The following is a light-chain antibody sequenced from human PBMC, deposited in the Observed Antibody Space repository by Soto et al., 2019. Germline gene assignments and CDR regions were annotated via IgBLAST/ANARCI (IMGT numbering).Light chain of an antibody. J-gene: IGKJ5*01. Sequence: LTQSPVTPSLSPGERATLPCRASQSFRSLLAWYQQKPGQAPRLLIYDAYNRASGVPPRFSGSGSGTDFTLTISSLEPEDSAAYYCQQRHMWPITFGQGTRLDIK. CDR1: QSFRSL. CDR3: QQRHMWPIT. V-gene: IGKV3-11*01. CDR2: DAY.